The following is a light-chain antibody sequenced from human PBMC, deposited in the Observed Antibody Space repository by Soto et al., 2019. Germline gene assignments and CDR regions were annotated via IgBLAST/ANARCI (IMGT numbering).Light chain of an antibody. CDR2: EDS. CDR1: SSDVGSYNL. J-gene: IGLJ2*01. Sequence: QSALTQPASVSGSPGQSITISCTGTSSDVGSYNLVSWYQQYPGKVPKLMIYEDSKRPSGVSNRFSGSKSGNTASLTISGXXXXXEADYYCCSYAGSSTVVFGGGTKLTVL. V-gene: IGLV2-23*01. CDR3: CSYAGSSTVV.